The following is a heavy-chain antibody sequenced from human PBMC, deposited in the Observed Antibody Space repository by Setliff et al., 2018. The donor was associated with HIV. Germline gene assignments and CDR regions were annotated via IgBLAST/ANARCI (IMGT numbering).Heavy chain of an antibody. D-gene: IGHD3-3*01. V-gene: IGHV3-74*01. Sequence: PGGSLRLSCAASGFTFSSYWMHWVRQAPGKGLVWVSRINSDGSSTSYADSVKGRFTISRDNAKNTLYLQMNSLRAEGTAVYYCAREGDYDFWSGFHYYYYYYMDVWGKGTTVTVSS. CDR1: GFTFSSYW. CDR3: AREGDYDFWSGFHYYYYYYMDV. J-gene: IGHJ6*03. CDR2: INSDGSST.